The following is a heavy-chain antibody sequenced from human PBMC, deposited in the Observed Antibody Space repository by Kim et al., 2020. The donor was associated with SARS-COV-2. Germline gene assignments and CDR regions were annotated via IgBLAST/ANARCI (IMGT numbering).Heavy chain of an antibody. Sequence: GGSLRLSCAASGFTFSSSWMHWVRQAPGKGLEWVANIKKDGGEKYYVDSVKGRFSISRDNAKNALYLQMKSLRAEDTAVYYCAGPRFDPWGQGTLVTVSP. CDR3: AGPRFDP. V-gene: IGHV3-7*03. J-gene: IGHJ5*02. CDR2: IKKDGGEK. CDR1: GFTFSSSW.